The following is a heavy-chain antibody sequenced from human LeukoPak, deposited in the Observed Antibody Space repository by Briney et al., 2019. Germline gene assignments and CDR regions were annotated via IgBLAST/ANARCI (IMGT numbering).Heavy chain of an antibody. J-gene: IGHJ4*02. CDR2: INHSGST. V-gene: IGHV4-34*01. D-gene: IGHD3-10*01. CDR1: GGSFSGYY. CDR3: ARPGPPYYGSGSYYPYFDY. Sequence: TSETLSLTCAVYGGSFSGYYWSWIRQPPGKGLEWIGEINHSGSTDYNPSLKSRVTISVDTPKNQFSLKLSSVTAADTAVYYCARPGPPYYGSGSYYPYFDYWGQGTMVTVSS.